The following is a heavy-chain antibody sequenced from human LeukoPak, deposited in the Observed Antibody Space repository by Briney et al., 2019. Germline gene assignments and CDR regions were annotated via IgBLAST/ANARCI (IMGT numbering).Heavy chain of an antibody. CDR3: ARGDQFDP. V-gene: IGHV4-34*01. CDR1: GGSFSGYY. CDR2: INHSGST. Sequence: SETLSLTCAVYGGSFSGYYWSWIRQPPGKGLEWIGEINHSGSTNYNPSLKSRVTISVDTSKNQFSLKLSSVTAADTAVYYCARGDQFDPWGQGTLVTVSS. J-gene: IGHJ5*02.